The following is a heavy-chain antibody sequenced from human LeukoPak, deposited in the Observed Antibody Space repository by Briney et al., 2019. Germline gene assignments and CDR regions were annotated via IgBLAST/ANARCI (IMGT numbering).Heavy chain of an antibody. CDR1: GGSISSSRYY. Sequence: SETLSLTCTVSGGSISSSRYYWAWIRQPPGKGLEGIESIYYSGSHYYHPSLKSRVTISVDTSKNQFSLKLNSVTATDTAVYYCARSPRQWLVLGFDYWGQGTLVTVSS. CDR3: ARSPRQWLVLGFDY. V-gene: IGHV4-39*01. D-gene: IGHD6-19*01. J-gene: IGHJ4*02. CDR2: IYYSGSH.